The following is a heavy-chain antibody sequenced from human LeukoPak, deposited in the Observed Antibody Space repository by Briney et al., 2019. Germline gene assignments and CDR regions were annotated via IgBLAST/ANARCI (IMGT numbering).Heavy chain of an antibody. CDR2: IRSKSNSYAT. CDR3: TRLFAGNWFDP. V-gene: IGHV3-73*01. Sequence: TGGSLRLSCAASGFTFSGSAMHWVRQASGKGLEWVGRIRSKSNSYATANAASVKGRFTISRDDSQNTAYLQMNSLKTEDTAVYYCTRLFAGNWFDPWGQGTLVTVSS. J-gene: IGHJ5*02. CDR1: GFTFSGSA.